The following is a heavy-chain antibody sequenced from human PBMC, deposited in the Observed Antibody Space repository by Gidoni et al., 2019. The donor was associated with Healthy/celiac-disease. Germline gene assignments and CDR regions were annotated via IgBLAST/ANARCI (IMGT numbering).Heavy chain of an antibody. J-gene: IGHJ6*02. CDR1: GWSFSGSY. Sequence: QVQLQQLGAGLLQPSETLSLPCALYGWSFSGSYWICIRQPPGNGLEWIGEINPIGSTNYNPSLKSRVTISVDTSKNQCSLKLSSVTAADTAGYYWARGYGRPRRGNYYYYGMDVWGQGTTVTVSS. D-gene: IGHD4-17*01. CDR3: ARGYGRPRRGNYYYYGMDV. V-gene: IGHV4-34*01. CDR2: INPIGST.